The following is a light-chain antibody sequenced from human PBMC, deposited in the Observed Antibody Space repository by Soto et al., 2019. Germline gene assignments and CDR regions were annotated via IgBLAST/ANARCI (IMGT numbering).Light chain of an antibody. CDR3: QQRFDSWT. CDR2: AAS. CDR1: QSVSSY. Sequence: EIVLTQSPGTLSLSPGERSTLSCRASQSVSSYLAWYQQKPGQAPRLLIYAASNRAAGIPARFSGSGSGTDFTLTISGLEPEDFAVYYCQQRFDSWTFGQGTKVDI. V-gene: IGKV3-11*01. J-gene: IGKJ1*01.